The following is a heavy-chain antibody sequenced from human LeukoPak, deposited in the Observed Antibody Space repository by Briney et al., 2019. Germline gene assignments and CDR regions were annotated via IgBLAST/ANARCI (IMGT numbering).Heavy chain of an antibody. Sequence: KPSETLSLTCTVSGGSISSSSYYWGWIRQPPGKGLEWIGSIYYSGSTYYNPSLKSRVTISVDTSKNQFSLKLSSVTAADTAVYYCASQFWSGYPGPKIPLFVYWGQGTLVTVSS. CDR1: GGSISSSSYY. CDR2: IYYSGST. D-gene: IGHD3-3*01. CDR3: ASQFWSGYPGPKIPLFVY. J-gene: IGHJ4*02. V-gene: IGHV4-39*01.